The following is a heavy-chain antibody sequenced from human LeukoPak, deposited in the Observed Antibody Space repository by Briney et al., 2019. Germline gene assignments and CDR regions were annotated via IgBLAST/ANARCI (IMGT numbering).Heavy chain of an antibody. CDR2: IYYSGST. CDR3: AKLIQWSDTFDI. CDR1: GGSISSYY. D-gene: IGHD2-15*01. J-gene: IGHJ3*02. V-gene: IGHV4-59*08. Sequence: SETLSLTCTVSGGSISSYYCSWIRQPPGKGLEWMGYIYYSGSTNYNPSLKSRVTISVDTSKNQFSLKLSSVTAADTAVYYCAKLIQWSDTFDIWGQGTMVTVSS.